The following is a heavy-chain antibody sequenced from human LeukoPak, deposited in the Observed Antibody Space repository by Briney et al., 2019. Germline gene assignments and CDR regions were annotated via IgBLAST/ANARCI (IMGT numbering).Heavy chain of an antibody. CDR2: IYYSGST. V-gene: IGHV4-59*01. CDR1: GGSISSYY. CDR3: ARIIDSSSWYRSYYYYMDV. J-gene: IGHJ6*03. Sequence: PSETLSLTCTVSGGSISSYYWSWIRQPPGKGLEWIGYIYYSGSTNYNPSLKSRVTISVDTSKDQFSLKLSSVTAADTAVYYCARIIDSSSWYRSYYYYMDVWGKGTTVTISS. D-gene: IGHD6-13*01.